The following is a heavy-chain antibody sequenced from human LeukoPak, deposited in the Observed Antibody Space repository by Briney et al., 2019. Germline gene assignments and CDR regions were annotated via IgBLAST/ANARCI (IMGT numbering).Heavy chain of an antibody. Sequence: SETLSLTCDVSGGSINSDTHYWGWVRQPPGKGLEWIGSILSTGNTFYEPSLKSRVTISVDTSKNQFSLKMNFKTAADTAVYYCGRHGGNSYGFLFFDNWGQGTLVTASS. CDR2: ILSTGNT. D-gene: IGHD5-18*01. CDR3: GRHGGNSYGFLFFDN. J-gene: IGHJ4*02. V-gene: IGHV4-39*01. CDR1: GGSINSDTHY.